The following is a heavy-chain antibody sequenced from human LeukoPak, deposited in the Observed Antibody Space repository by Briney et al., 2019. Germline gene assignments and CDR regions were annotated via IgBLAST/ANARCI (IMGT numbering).Heavy chain of an antibody. D-gene: IGHD3-9*01. CDR2: ISGSGGST. J-gene: IGHJ4*02. Sequence: GGSLRLSCAASGFTFSSYAMSWVRQAPGKGLEWVSAISGSGGSTYYADSVKGRFTISRDNSKNTLYLQMNSLRAEDTAVYYCAKGLYFDWLSDYFDYWGQGTLVTVSS. CDR3: AKGLYFDWLSDYFDY. CDR1: GFTFSSYA. V-gene: IGHV3-23*01.